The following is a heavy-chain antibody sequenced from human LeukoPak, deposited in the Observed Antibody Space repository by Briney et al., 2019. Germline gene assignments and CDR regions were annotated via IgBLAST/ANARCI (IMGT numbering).Heavy chain of an antibody. J-gene: IGHJ5*02. V-gene: IGHV4-30-4*01. CDR1: VGSLSSGDYC. Sequence: LSLTCTVSVGSLSSGDYCWGWVRQPRGKGMEWIGYIYYSGSTYYNPSLKSRVTISVDTAKNQFSLKLSTVTAADTAVYYCAVLRIYLLGFDPWGQGTLVTVSS. CDR3: AVLRIYLLGFDP. D-gene: IGHD3-3*01. CDR2: IYYSGST.